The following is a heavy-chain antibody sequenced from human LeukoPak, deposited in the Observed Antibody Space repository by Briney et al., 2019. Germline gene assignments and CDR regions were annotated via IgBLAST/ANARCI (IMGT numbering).Heavy chain of an antibody. CDR3: AKFYDISTGYFDC. V-gene: IGHV3-23*01. J-gene: IGHJ4*02. Sequence: GGSLRLSCAASGFTFSSYAMSWVRQSPGKGLEWVSAISGGGGSTYYADSVKGRFTISRDNSRNTLYLQMNSLRAEDTAVYYCAKFYDISTGYFDCWGQGTLVTVSS. CDR1: GFTFSSYA. D-gene: IGHD3-9*01. CDR2: ISGGGGST.